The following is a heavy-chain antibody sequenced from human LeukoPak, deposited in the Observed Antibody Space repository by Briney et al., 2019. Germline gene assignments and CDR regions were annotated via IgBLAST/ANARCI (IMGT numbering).Heavy chain of an antibody. CDR2: INAGNGNT. V-gene: IGHV1-3*01. Sequence: ASVKVSCKASGYTFTSYAMHWVRQAPGQRLEWMGWINAGNGNTKYSQKFQGRVTITADESTSTAYMELSSLRSEDTAVYYCARERTKDGDFGVVIVINAFDIWGQGTMVTVSS. CDR1: GYTFTSYA. D-gene: IGHD3-3*01. J-gene: IGHJ3*02. CDR3: ARERTKDGDFGVVIVINAFDI.